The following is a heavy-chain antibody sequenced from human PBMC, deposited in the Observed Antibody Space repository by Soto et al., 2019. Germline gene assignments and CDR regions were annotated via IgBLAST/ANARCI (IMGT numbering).Heavy chain of an antibody. CDR2: IWYDGSNK. D-gene: IGHD6-19*01. Sequence: QVQLVESGGGVVQPGRSLRLSCAASGFTFSSYGMHWVRQAPGKGLEWVAVIWYDGSNKYYADSVKGRFTISRDNSKNTLYLQMNSLRAEDTAVYYCARPDSSGWYGGFDYWGQGTLVTVSS. J-gene: IGHJ4*02. CDR1: GFTFSSYG. V-gene: IGHV3-33*01. CDR3: ARPDSSGWYGGFDY.